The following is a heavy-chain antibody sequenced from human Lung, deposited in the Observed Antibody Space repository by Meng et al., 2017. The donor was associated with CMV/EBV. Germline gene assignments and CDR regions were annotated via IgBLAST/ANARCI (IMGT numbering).Heavy chain of an antibody. CDR1: GFTFGDYY. V-gene: IGHV3-11*01. D-gene: IGHD4-17*01. Sequence: GESLKISCAASGFTFGDYYMSWIRQAPGKGLEWLSYIKSGGIDTFYADSLKGRFTISRDNAKNLLYLQMKSLTAEDTAVYYCARGLFYGFNYWGQGTLVTVSS. J-gene: IGHJ4*02. CDR2: IKSGGIDT. CDR3: ARGLFYGFNY.